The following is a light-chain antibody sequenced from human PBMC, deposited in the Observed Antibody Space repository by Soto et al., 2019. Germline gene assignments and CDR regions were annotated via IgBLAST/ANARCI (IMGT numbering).Light chain of an antibody. CDR1: PSVSSY. CDR2: DAS. J-gene: IGKJ4*01. Sequence: EIVLTQSPATLSLSPGERATLSCRASPSVSSYLAWYQQKPGQAPRLLIYDASNRATGIPARFSGSGSATDFTLTTSSLAPEDFAVEYGPHRSNWLNFGGGTKVESK. CDR3: PHRSNWLN. V-gene: IGKV3-11*01.